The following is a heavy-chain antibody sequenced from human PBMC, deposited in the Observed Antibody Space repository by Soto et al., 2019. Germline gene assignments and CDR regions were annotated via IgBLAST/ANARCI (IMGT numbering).Heavy chain of an antibody. D-gene: IGHD1-1*01. CDR1: GFTFSNAW. CDR2: IKSKTDGGTT. V-gene: IGHV3-15*01. Sequence: GGSLRLSCAASGFTFSNAWMSWVRQAPGKGLEWVGRIKSKTDGGTTDYAAPVKGRFTISRDDVKNKLYLQMNNLKTEETAVYYCTTVPYNWNDFDAFDIWGQGTMVTVSS. CDR3: TTVPYNWNDFDAFDI. J-gene: IGHJ3*02.